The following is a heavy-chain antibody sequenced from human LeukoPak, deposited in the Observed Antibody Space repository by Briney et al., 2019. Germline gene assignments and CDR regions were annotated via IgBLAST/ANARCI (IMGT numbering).Heavy chain of an antibody. CDR1: GGSIRSSYYY. V-gene: IGHV4-39*07. CDR2: VSYSGST. J-gene: IGHJ5*02. D-gene: IGHD1-20*01. CDR3: ARDPRGDITGTTFDR. Sequence: PSETLSLTCTVSGGSIRSSYYYWGWIRQPPGKGLEWIGYVSYSGSTNYNSSLKSRLTISADTSKNQFYLRLTSVTAADTAVYYCARDPRGDITGTTFDRWGQGTLVTVSS.